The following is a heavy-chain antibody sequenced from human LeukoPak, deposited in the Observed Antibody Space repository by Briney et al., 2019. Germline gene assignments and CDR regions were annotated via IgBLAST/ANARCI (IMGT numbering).Heavy chain of an antibody. V-gene: IGHV3-23*01. J-gene: IGHJ4*02. CDR2: ISANGVNT. CDR3: AARRLTVTTEIDY. CDR1: GFNFDIYG. Sequence: GGSLRLSCAASGFNFDIYGMSWVRQAPGKGLDWLSAISANGVNTYYGDSVKGRFTISRDNSKNTLYLQMNSLRTEDTALYYCAARRLTVTTEIDYWGQGTLVTVSS. D-gene: IGHD4-11*01.